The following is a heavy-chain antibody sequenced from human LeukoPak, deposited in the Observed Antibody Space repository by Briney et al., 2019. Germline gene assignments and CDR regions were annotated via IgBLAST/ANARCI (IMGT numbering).Heavy chain of an antibody. CDR2: MNPNSGNT. J-gene: IGHJ4*02. V-gene: IGHV1-8*03. Sequence: ASVKVSCKASGYTFTKYGVYWVRQAPGQGLEWMGWMNPNSGNTGYAQKFQGRVTITRNTSISTAYMELSSLRSEDTAVYYCARGLWFGELAPEKFDYWGQGTLVTVSS. D-gene: IGHD3-10*01. CDR1: GYTFTKYG. CDR3: ARGLWFGELAPEKFDY.